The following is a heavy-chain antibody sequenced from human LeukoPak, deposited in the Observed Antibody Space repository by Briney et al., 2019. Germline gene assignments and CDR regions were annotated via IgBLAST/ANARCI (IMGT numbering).Heavy chain of an antibody. CDR3: ASGYDFWSGHYAGGGPAN. D-gene: IGHD3-3*01. J-gene: IGHJ4*02. CDR2: VYHSGST. Sequence: PSGTLSLTCAVSGGSISSTNWWTWVRQPPGMGLEWIGEVYHSGSTNYNPSLKSRVAISVDKSKNQFSLKLSSVTAADTAVYYCASGYDFWSGHYAGGGPANWGQGTLVTVSS. CDR1: GGSISSTNW. V-gene: IGHV4-4*02.